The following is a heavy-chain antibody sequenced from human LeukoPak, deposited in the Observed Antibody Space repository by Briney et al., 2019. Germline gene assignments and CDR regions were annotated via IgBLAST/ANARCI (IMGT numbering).Heavy chain of an antibody. CDR3: ARGRGYCSRTTCWYFDY. J-gene: IGHJ4*02. CDR1: GFTFSSYS. CDR2: ISSSSSYI. V-gene: IGHV3-21*01. D-gene: IGHD2-2*01. Sequence: GGSLRLSCAASGFTFSSYSMNWVRQAPGKGLEWVSSISSSSSYIYYADSVKGRFTISRDNAKNSLYLEMISLRAEDTAVYFCARGRGYCSRTTCWYFDYWGQGTLVTVSS.